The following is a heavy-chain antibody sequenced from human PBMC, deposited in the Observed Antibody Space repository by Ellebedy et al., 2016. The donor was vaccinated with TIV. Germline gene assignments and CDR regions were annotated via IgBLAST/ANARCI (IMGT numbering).Heavy chain of an antibody. D-gene: IGHD3-10*02. Sequence: GESLKISCAASGFTVSSNYMNWVRQAPGKGLEWVSIISSAGTTYYADSVKGRFTISKDNSKNTLNLQMTSLRVEGTAVYYCARASFYDVDLSGWYFDIWGRGTLVSVSS. CDR1: GFTVSSNY. J-gene: IGHJ2*01. CDR3: ARASFYDVDLSGWYFDI. V-gene: IGHV3-66*01. CDR2: ISSAGTT.